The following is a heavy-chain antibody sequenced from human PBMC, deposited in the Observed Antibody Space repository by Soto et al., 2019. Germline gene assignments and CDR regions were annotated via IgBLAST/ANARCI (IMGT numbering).Heavy chain of an antibody. D-gene: IGHD6-19*01. J-gene: IGHJ6*02. CDR1: GDSVSSNSAA. CDR2: TYYRSKWYN. Sequence: SQTLSLTCAISGDSVSSNSAAWNWIRQSPSRGLEWLGRTYYRSKWYNDYAVSVKSRITINPDTSKNQFSLQLNSVTPEDTAVYYCARGGIAVAGGDYYYYNYGMDVWGQGTTVNVSS. CDR3: ARGGIAVAGGDYYYYNYGMDV. V-gene: IGHV6-1*01.